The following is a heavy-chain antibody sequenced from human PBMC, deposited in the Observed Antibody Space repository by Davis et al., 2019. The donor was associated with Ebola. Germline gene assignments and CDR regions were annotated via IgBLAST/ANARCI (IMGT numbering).Heavy chain of an antibody. Sequence: GESLKISCAASGFTFDDYGMSWVRQAPGKGLEWVSGINWNGGSTGYADSVKGRFTISRDNAKNSLYLQMNSLRAEDTALYYCARVPGGHSFDYWGQGTLVTVSS. V-gene: IGHV3-20*04. CDR2: INWNGGST. CDR1: GFTFDDYG. D-gene: IGHD2-8*02. CDR3: ARVPGGHSFDY. J-gene: IGHJ4*02.